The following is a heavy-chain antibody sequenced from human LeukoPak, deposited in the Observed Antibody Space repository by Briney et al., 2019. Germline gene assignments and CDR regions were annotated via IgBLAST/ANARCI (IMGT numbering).Heavy chain of an antibody. D-gene: IGHD1-14*01. CDR2: INPNSGGT. CDR3: ARDGRSGYYYYYYMDV. J-gene: IGHJ6*03. V-gene: IGHV1-2*02. Sequence: ASVKVSCKASGYTLTGYYMHWVRQAPGQGLEWMGWINPNSGGTNYAQKFQGRVTMTRDTSISTAYMELSRLRSDDTAVYYCARDGRSGYYYYYYMDVWGKGTTVTVSS. CDR1: GYTLTGYY.